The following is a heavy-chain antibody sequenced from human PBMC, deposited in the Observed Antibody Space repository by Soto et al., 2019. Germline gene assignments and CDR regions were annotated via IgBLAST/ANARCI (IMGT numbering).Heavy chain of an antibody. Sequence: PSETLSLTCTVSGGSISSYYWSWIRQPPGKGLEWIGYIYYSGSTNYTPSLKSRVTISVDTSKNQFSLKMSSVTAAATAVYYCALGPCILGYDGKEVWGQGTTATVS. CDR1: GGSISSYY. J-gene: IGHJ6*02. CDR2: IYYSGST. D-gene: IGHD3-3*02. V-gene: IGHV4-59*12. CDR3: ALGPCILGYDGKEV.